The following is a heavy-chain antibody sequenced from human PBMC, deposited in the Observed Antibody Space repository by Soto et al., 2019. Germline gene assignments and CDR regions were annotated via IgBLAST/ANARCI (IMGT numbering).Heavy chain of an antibody. D-gene: IGHD5-18*01. CDR3: ARIPRGYSYGYLDY. Sequence: PSETLSLTCAVSGGSINSSNWWSWVRQPPGKGLEWIGEIYHSGSTNYNPSLKSRVTISVDKSKNQFSLKLSSVTAADTAVYYCARIPRGYSYGYLDYWGQGTLVTVSS. CDR2: IYHSGST. V-gene: IGHV4-4*02. CDR1: GGSINSSNW. J-gene: IGHJ4*02.